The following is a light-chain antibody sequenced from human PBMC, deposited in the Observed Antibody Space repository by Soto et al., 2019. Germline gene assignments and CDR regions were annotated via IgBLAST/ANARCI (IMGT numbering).Light chain of an antibody. CDR2: DVT. V-gene: IGLV2-11*01. CDR1: SSDVDDYNY. CDR3: SSYTSSSTHV. Sequence: QSALTQPRSVSGSPGQSVTISCTGTSSDVDDYNYVSWYQQHPDTAPKLMIYDVTKRPSGVPDRFSGSKSVNTASLTISGLQAEDEADYYCSSYTSSSTHVFGTGTKLTVL. J-gene: IGLJ1*01.